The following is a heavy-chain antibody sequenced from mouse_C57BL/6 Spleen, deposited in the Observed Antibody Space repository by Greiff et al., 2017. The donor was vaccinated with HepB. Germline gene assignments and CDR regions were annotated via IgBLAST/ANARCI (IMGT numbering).Heavy chain of an antibody. V-gene: IGHV10-1*01. CDR3: VRPGFAY. Sequence: EVQLVESGGGLVQPQGSLKLSCAASGFSFNTYAMNWVRQAPGKGLEWVARIRSKSNNYATYYADSVKDRFTISRDDSESMLYLQMNNLKTEYTAMYYCVRPGFAYWGQGTLVTVSA. J-gene: IGHJ3*01. CDR1: GFSFNTYA. CDR2: IRSKSNNYAT.